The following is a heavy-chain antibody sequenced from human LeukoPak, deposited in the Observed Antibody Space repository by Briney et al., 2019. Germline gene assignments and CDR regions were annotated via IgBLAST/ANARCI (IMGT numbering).Heavy chain of an antibody. Sequence: GGSLRLSCTASEFIISRHYMSWGRQAPGKGLEWGSTFSIGGTTYYAASVKGRFSISRDNSENAVFLHLNILRAGDTATYFCARHSEYYYASSSEWWFDPWGQGTLVIVSS. V-gene: IGHV3-66*04. CDR1: EFIISRHY. D-gene: IGHD3-22*01. CDR2: FSIGGTT. J-gene: IGHJ5*02. CDR3: ARHSEYYYASSSEWWFDP.